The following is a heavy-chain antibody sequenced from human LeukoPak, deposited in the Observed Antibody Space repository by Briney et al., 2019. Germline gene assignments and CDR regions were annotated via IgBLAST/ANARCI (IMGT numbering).Heavy chain of an antibody. Sequence: AASVKVSCKASGYTFTGYYMHWGRQAPGQGLEWMGWINPNSGGTNYAQKFQGRVTMTRDTSISTAYMELSRLRSDDTAVYYCARVTMIVLARDPFDYWGQGTLVTVSS. CDR1: GYTFTGYY. CDR2: INPNSGGT. D-gene: IGHD3-22*01. V-gene: IGHV1-2*02. CDR3: ARVTMIVLARDPFDY. J-gene: IGHJ4*02.